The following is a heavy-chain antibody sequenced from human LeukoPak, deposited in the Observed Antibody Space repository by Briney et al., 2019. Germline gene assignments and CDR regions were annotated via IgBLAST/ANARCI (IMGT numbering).Heavy chain of an antibody. Sequence: PGGSLRLSCAASGFIFSNYYMTWIRQAPGKGLEWVSYITSSGGAIYYADSVKGRFTISRDNAKNSLYLQMNSLRAEDTAVYYCARVAGYCSTTSCYGYYFDSWGQGTLVTVSS. CDR1: GFIFSNYY. CDR3: ARVAGYCSTTSCYGYYFDS. V-gene: IGHV3-11*04. CDR2: ITSSGGAI. J-gene: IGHJ4*02. D-gene: IGHD2-2*01.